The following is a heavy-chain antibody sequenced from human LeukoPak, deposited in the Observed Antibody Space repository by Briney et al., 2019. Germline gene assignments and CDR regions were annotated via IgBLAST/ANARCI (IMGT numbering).Heavy chain of an antibody. CDR3: ATASWREGPGGAFDI. J-gene: IGHJ3*02. CDR1: GYTLTELS. Sequence: VASVKVSCKASGYTLTELSMHWVRQAPGKGLEWMGGFDPEDGETIYAQKFQGRVTMTEDTSTDTAYMELSSLRSDDTAVYYCATASWREGPGGAFDIWGQGTMVTVSS. CDR2: FDPEDGET. V-gene: IGHV1-24*01. D-gene: IGHD6-13*01.